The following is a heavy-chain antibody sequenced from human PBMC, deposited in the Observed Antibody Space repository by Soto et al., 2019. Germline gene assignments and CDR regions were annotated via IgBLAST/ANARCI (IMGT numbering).Heavy chain of an antibody. D-gene: IGHD1-26*01. Sequence: QVQLVQSGAEVKKPGSSVKDSCKASGGTFSSYTISWVRQAPGQGLEWMGRIIPILGIANYAQKFQGRVTITADKSTSTAYMELSSLRSEDTAVYYCAREGGTGLFDYWGQGTLVTVSS. J-gene: IGHJ4*02. CDR2: IIPILGIA. CDR1: GGTFSSYT. V-gene: IGHV1-69*08. CDR3: AREGGTGLFDY.